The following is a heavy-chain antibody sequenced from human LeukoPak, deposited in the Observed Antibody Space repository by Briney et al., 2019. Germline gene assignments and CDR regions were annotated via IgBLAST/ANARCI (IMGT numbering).Heavy chain of an antibody. V-gene: IGHV3-48*02. D-gene: IGHD5-24*01. CDR1: GFRFTGYP. Sequence: GGSLRLSCATSGFRFTGYPMNWDRQAPGKGLEWISNIRTTAEGAKYAYYADSVKGRVTISRDDGKNTLYLHMNSLRDDDTAVYYGATGIRDAFDYWGQGILVTVSS. CDR2: IRTTAEGAKYA. CDR3: ATGIRDAFDY. J-gene: IGHJ4*02.